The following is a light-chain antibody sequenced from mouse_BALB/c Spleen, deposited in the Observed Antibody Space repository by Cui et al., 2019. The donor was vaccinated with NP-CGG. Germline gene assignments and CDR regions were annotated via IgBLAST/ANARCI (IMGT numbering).Light chain of an antibody. J-gene: IGLJ1*01. Sequence: QLVLTRDSASTTSPGETVTLTCRSSTGAVTTSNYANWVQEKPDHLFTGLIGGTNNRAPGVPARFSGSLIGDKAALTITGAQAEDEAIYFCALWYSNHWVFGGGTKLTVL. CDR3: ALWYSNHWV. V-gene: IGLV1*01. CDR1: TGAVTTSNY. CDR2: GTN.